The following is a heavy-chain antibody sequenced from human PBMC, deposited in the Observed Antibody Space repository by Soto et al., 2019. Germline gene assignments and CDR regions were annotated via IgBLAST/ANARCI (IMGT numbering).Heavy chain of an antibody. CDR3: ARGGDTYYDFWSGAHPSSHYGMDV. D-gene: IGHD3-3*01. CDR2: INHSGST. J-gene: IGHJ6*02. Sequence: PSETLSLTCAVYGGSFSGYYWSWVRQPPGKGLEWIGEINHSGSTNYNPSLKSRVTISVDTSKNQFSLKLSSVTAADTAVYYCARGGDTYYDFWSGAHPSSHYGMDVWGQGTTGTVSS. V-gene: IGHV4-34*01. CDR1: GGSFSGYY.